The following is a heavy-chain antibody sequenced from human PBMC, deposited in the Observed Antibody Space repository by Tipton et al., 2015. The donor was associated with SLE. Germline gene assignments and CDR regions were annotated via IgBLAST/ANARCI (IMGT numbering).Heavy chain of an antibody. CDR1: GFTFGDCA. J-gene: IGHJ4*02. V-gene: IGHV3-49*04. Sequence: LSCTTSGFTFGDCAMSWVRGAPGKGLEWVSLIRTEPYRETTEYDASVRARFTVSIDGSKRGAYQQMNSPKNEDTAVYYCTRGIPLPIVYHFDYWGQGTLVTVSS. CDR2: IRTEPYRETT. CDR3: TRGIPLPIVYHFDY. D-gene: IGHD2-21*01.